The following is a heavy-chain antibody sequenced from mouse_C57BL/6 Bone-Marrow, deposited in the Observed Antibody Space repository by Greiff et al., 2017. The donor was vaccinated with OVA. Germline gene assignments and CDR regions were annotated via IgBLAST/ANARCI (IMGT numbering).Heavy chain of an antibody. CDR2: IRSKSNNYAT. J-gene: IGHJ1*03. D-gene: IGHD4-1*01. CDR3: VRTGTWGYFDV. CDR1: GFSFNTYA. Sequence: EVQRVESGGGLVQPKGSLKLSCAASGFSFNTYAMNWVRQAPGKGLEWVARIRSKSNNYATYYADSVKDRFTISRDDSESMLYLQMNNLKTEDTAMYYCVRTGTWGYFDVWGTGTTVTVSS. V-gene: IGHV10-1*01.